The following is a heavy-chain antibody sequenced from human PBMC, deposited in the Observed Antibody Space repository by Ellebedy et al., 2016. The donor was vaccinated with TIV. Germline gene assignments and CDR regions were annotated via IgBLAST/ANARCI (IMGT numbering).Heavy chain of an antibody. J-gene: IGHJ5*02. CDR3: ARDKLATSTGYYYNWLDP. D-gene: IGHD3-22*01. CDR2: ISPSNGGI. V-gene: IGHV1-2*02. Sequence: ASVKVSCKASGYNFVTYGISWVRQAPGQGLEWMGMISPSNGGINYSQKFQGRVTMTRDSSISTAYMELSSLTSDDTAVYFCARDKLATSTGYYYNWLDPWGQGTLVTVSS. CDR1: GYNFVTYG.